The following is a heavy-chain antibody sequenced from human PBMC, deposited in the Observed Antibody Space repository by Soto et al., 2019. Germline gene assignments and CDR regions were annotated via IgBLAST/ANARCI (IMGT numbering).Heavy chain of an antibody. CDR3: AKDYGDTFTPDFWSGYYLGEAGLSGTRV. CDR2: ISYDGSNK. D-gene: IGHD3-3*01. CDR1: GFTFSSYG. J-gene: IGHJ3*01. Sequence: QVQLVESGGGVVQPGRSLRLSCAASGFTFSSYGMHWVRQAPGKGLEWVAVISYDGSNKYYADSVKGRFTIYRDNSKNTLYLQMNSLRAEDTAVYYCAKDYGDTFTPDFWSGYYLGEAGLSGTRVWGQGTMVTVSS. V-gene: IGHV3-30*18.